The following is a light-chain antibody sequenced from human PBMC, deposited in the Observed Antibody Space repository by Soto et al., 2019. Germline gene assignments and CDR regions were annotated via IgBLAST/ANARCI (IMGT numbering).Light chain of an antibody. V-gene: IGLV2-14*01. CDR1: SSDVGGYED. CDR3: SSYTSSSTVV. CDR2: DVS. J-gene: IGLJ2*01. Sequence: QSALTQPASVSGSPGQSITISCTGTSSDVGGYEDVSWYQQHPGTAPKLVIYDVSNRPSGVSNRFSGSKSGNTASLTISGPQAEDEADYYCSSYTSSSTVVFGGGTKVTVL.